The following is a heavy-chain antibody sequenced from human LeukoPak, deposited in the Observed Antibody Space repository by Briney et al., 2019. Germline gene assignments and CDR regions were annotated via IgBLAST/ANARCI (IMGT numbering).Heavy chain of an antibody. CDR3: ARDQVS. CDR1: GFTVSSNY. CDR2: IYSGGAT. Sequence: GGSLTLSCAASGFTVSSNYMSWVRQPPGKGLEWVSVIYSGGATYYADSVKGRFTISRDNSKNTLYLQMNSLRAEDTAVYYCARDQVSWGQGTLVTVSS. J-gene: IGHJ5*02. V-gene: IGHV3-53*01. D-gene: IGHD1-14*01.